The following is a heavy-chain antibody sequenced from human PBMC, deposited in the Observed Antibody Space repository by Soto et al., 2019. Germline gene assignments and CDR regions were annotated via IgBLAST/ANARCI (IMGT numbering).Heavy chain of an antibody. V-gene: IGHV4-59*08. D-gene: IGHD6-19*01. CDR3: ARGFAIGWYTYFFDL. J-gene: IGHJ4*02. CDR1: GASIVGYH. CDR2: LYYTGST. Sequence: PSETLSLTCTVSGASIVGYHWGWIRQPPGKGLEWIGYLYYTGSTHYNPSLKSRVTMSVDTSKNQFSLKLNSVTAADTAVYYCARGFAIGWYTYFFDLWGQGPLVTVSS.